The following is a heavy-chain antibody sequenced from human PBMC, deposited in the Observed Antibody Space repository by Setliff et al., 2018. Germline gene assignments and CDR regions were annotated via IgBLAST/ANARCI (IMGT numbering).Heavy chain of an antibody. V-gene: IGHV1-3*01. CDR1: GYTFTSYA. CDR3: AREIVTPYITMVRETARGFDP. Sequence: GASVKVSCKASGYTFTSYAMHWVRQAPGQRLEWMGWINAGNGNTKYSQKFQGRVTITRDTSASTAYMELSSLRSEDTAVYYCAREIVTPYITMVRETARGFDPWGQGTPVTVSS. D-gene: IGHD3-10*01. J-gene: IGHJ5*02. CDR2: INAGNGNT.